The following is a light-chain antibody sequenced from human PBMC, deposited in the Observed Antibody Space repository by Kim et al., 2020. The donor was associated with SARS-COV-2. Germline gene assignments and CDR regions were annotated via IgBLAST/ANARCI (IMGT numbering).Light chain of an antibody. J-gene: IGLJ3*02. CDR3: QSYDSSNWV. CDR1: SGSIASNY. V-gene: IGLV6-57*01. CDR2: EDN. Sequence: GKTVTISCTRSSGSIASNYVQWYQQRPGSSPTTVIYEDNQRPSGVPVRFSGSIDSSSNSASLTISGLKTEDEADYYCQSYDSSNWVFGGGTQLTVL.